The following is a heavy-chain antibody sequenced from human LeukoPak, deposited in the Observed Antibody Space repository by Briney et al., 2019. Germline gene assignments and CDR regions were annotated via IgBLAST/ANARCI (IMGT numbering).Heavy chain of an antibody. D-gene: IGHD6-19*01. J-gene: IGHJ3*02. CDR2: IYHDGTT. CDR1: GYSISNNNW. CDR3: VRATGAVAVRGWAFDI. Sequence: SGTLSLTCGVSGYSISNNNWWQWVRQPPGKGLEWIGEIYHDGTTKYNSSLKSRVTISLDKFKNQFSLNLISVTAADTAVYYCVRATGAVAVRGWAFDIWGQGTMVAVSS. V-gene: IGHV4-4*02.